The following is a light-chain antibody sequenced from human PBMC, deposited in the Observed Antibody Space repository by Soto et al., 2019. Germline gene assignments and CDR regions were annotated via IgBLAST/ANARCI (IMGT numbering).Light chain of an antibody. CDR2: AAS. CDR3: PQSYSTPRT. J-gene: IGKJ1*01. Sequence: DIQMTQSPSSLSASVGDRVTITCRASQSISSYLNWYQQKPGKAPKLLIFAASSLQSGVPSRFSGSGSGTDFTLTISSLQHEDFATYYCPQSYSTPRTFGQGTKVEIK. CDR1: QSISSY. V-gene: IGKV1-39*01.